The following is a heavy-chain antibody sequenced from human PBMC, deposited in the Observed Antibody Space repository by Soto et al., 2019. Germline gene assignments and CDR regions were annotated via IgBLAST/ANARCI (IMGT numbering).Heavy chain of an antibody. J-gene: IGHJ6*02. D-gene: IGHD6-6*01. CDR3: AREVSSSFGTYYYYGMDV. V-gene: IGHV4-31*03. CDR1: GGSISSGGYY. CDR2: IYYSGST. Sequence: SETLSLTCTVSGGSISSGGYYWSWIRQHPGKGLEWIGYIYYSGSTYYNPSLKSRVTISVDTSKNQFSLKLSSVTAADTAVYYCAREVSSSFGTYYYYGMDVWGQGTTVTVSS.